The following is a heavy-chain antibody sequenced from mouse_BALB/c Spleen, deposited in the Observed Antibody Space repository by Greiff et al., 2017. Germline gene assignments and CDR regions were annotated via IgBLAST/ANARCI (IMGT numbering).Heavy chain of an antibody. CDR3: ARRADGYYGFAY. D-gene: IGHD2-3*01. CDR1: GFSLSTSGMG. Sequence: QVTLKESGPGILQPSQTLSLTCSFSGFSLSTSGMGVSWIRQPSGKGLEWLAHIYWDDDKRYNPSLKSRLTISKDTSSNQVFLKITSVDTADTATYYCARRADGYYGFAYWGQGTLVTVSA. J-gene: IGHJ3*01. CDR2: IYWDDDK. V-gene: IGHV8-12*01.